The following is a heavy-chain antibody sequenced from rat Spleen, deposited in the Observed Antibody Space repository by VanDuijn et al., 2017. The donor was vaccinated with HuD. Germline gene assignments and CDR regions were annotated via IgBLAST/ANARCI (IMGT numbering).Heavy chain of an antibody. V-gene: IGHV2-41*01. D-gene: IGHD1-4*01. CDR2: IWNNGGT. Sequence: QVQLKESGPGLVQPSQTLSLTCTVAGFSLTSYNVHWVRQPPGKGLEWMGVIWNNGGTRYNSVLKPRLSISKDTSKSQVFLKMNSLQTEDTATYYCARDENGYIYVWFAYWGQGTLVTVSS. CDR3: ARDENGYIYVWFAY. CDR1: GFSLTSYN. J-gene: IGHJ3*01.